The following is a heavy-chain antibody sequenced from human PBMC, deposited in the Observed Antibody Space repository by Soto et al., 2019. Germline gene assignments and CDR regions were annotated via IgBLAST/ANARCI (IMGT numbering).Heavy chain of an antibody. D-gene: IGHD3-10*01. V-gene: IGHV4-59*01. J-gene: IGHJ3*02. Sequence: QVQLQESGPGLVKPSETLSLTCTVSGGSISSYYWSWIRQPPGKGLERIGYIYYSGRTNYNPPLKSRVTISVVPSKKQFSLKLSSVTAADTAVYYCARDGGDYYGSGSYQGAFDIWGQGTMVTVSS. CDR1: GGSISSYY. CDR3: ARDGGDYYGSGSYQGAFDI. CDR2: IYYSGRT.